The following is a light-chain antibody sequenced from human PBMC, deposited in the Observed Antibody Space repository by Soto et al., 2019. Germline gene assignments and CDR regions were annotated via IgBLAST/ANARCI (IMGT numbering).Light chain of an antibody. CDR3: QQYNSYSSRT. Sequence: QSPCTVSLSPGERATLSCRASQSISSSYLAWYQQKPGQAPRLLLYGASNRATAIPDRFSGSGSGTEFTLTISSLQSDDFATYYCQQYNSYSSRTFGQGTNLEIK. CDR2: GAS. CDR1: QSISSSY. V-gene: IGKV3-20*01. J-gene: IGKJ1*01.